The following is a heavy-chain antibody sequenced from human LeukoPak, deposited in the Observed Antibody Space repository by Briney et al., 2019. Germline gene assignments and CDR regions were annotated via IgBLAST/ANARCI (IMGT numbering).Heavy chain of an antibody. CDR3: ARDRDTALVTGGMDY. Sequence: ASVKVSCKASGYTFTSYGISWVRQAPGQGLEWMGWISAYNGNTNYAQKLQGRVTMTTDTSTSTAYMELRSLRSDDTAVYYCARDRDTALVTGGMDYWGQGTLVTVSS. D-gene: IGHD5-18*01. J-gene: IGHJ4*02. CDR1: GYTFTSYG. CDR2: ISAYNGNT. V-gene: IGHV1-18*01.